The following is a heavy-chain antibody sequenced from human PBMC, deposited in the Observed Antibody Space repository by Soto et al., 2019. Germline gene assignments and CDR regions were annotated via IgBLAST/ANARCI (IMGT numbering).Heavy chain of an antibody. CDR2: CRSSGGT. D-gene: IGHD1-26*01. CDR1: GDSISSYN. J-gene: IGHJ6*02. Sequence: QVQLQESGPGLVKPSETLSLTCTFSGDSISSYNVAWIRQPPGKGLEWIGYCRSSGGTSYNPSLKSRVDISADASTNQFSLRLSSVIAADTAVYYCVRQGIGVLHGLVVVWGQGTTVTVSS. CDR3: VRQGIGVLHGLVVV. V-gene: IGHV4-59*08.